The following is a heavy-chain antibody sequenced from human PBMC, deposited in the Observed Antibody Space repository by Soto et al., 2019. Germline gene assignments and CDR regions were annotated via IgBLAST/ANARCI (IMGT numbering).Heavy chain of an antibody. Sequence: EVQLLESGGGLVQPGGSLRLSCAASGFTFSSYAMSWVRQAPGKGLEWVSAISGSGGSTYYADSVKGRFTISRDNSKNTLYPQMHSLRADDTAVYYCAKDPRLESVRWFDPWGQGTLVTVSS. D-gene: IGHD3-10*01. CDR1: GFTFSSYA. V-gene: IGHV3-23*01. J-gene: IGHJ5*02. CDR3: AKDPRLESVRWFDP. CDR2: ISGSGGST.